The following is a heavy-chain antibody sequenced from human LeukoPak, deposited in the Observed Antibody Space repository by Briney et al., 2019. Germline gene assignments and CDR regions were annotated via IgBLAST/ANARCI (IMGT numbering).Heavy chain of an antibody. D-gene: IGHD2-15*01. V-gene: IGHV1-46*01. J-gene: IGHJ5*02. CDR3: ARGPLGDYYCSGGSCYILENWFDP. Sequence: ASVKVSCKASGYTFTSYYMHWVRQAPGQGLEWMGIINPSGGSTGYAQKFQGRVTMTRDTSTSTVDMELSSLRSEDTAVYYCARGPLGDYYCSGGSCYILENWFDPWGQGTLVTVSS. CDR1: GYTFTSYY. CDR2: INPSGGST.